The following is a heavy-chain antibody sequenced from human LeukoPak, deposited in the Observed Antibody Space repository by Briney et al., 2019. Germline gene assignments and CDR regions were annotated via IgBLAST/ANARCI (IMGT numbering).Heavy chain of an antibody. J-gene: IGHJ4*02. CDR2: FDPEDGET. CDR1: GYTLTELS. V-gene: IGHV1-24*01. CDR3: AAQYPYGDYALDY. D-gene: IGHD4-17*01. Sequence: ASVKVSCKVSGYTLTELSMHWVRQAPGKGLEWMGGFDPEDGETIYAQKFQGRVTMTEDTSTDTAYMELSSLRSEDTAVYYCAAQYPYGDYALDYWGQGTLLTVSS.